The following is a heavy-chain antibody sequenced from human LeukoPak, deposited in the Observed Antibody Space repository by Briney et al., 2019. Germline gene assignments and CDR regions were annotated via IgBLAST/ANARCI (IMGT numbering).Heavy chain of an antibody. CDR2: ISYDGSNK. Sequence: PGGSLRLSCAASGFTFSSYAMHWVRQAPGKGLEWVAVISYDGSNKYYADSVKGRFTISRDNSKNTLYLQMNSLRAEDTAVYYCARGLGVYSSSPRFGYWGQGTLVTVSS. CDR3: ARGLGVYSSSPRFGY. J-gene: IGHJ4*02. D-gene: IGHD6-6*01. V-gene: IGHV3-30-3*01. CDR1: GFTFSSYA.